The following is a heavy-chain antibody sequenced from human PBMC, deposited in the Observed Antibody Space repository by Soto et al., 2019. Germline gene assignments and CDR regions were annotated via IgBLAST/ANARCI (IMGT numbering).Heavy chain of an antibody. V-gene: IGHV3-23*01. CDR2: ISGSGGST. CDR1: GFTFSSYA. J-gene: IGHJ3*02. CDR3: AKDQYNWNYAWGAFDI. Sequence: GGSLRLSCAASGFTFSSYAMSWVRQAPGKGLEWVSAISGSGGSTYYADSVKGRFTISRDNSKNTLYLQMNSLRAEDTAVDYCAKDQYNWNYAWGAFDIWGQGTMVTVSS. D-gene: IGHD1-7*01.